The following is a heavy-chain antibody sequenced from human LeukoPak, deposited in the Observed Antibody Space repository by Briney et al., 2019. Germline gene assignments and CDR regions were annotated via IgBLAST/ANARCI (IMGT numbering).Heavy chain of an antibody. V-gene: IGHV3-48*04. J-gene: IGHJ4*02. D-gene: IGHD3-10*01. CDR1: GFTFSSYS. Sequence: GGSLRLSCAASGFTFSSYSMNWVRQAPGKGLEWVSYISSSSSTIYYADSVKGRFTISRDNAKNSLYLQMNSLRAEDTAVYYCAREGEDGSFLAWGQGTLVTVSS. CDR3: AREGEDGSFLA. CDR2: ISSSSSTI.